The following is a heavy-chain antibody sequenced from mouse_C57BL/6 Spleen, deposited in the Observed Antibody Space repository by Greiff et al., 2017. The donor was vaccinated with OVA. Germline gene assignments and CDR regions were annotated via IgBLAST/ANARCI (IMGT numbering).Heavy chain of an antibody. CDR3: ASNSYYFDY. J-gene: IGHJ2*01. CDR2: IYPGDGDT. V-gene: IGHV1-82*01. Sequence: VQLQESGPELVKPGASVKISCKASGYAFSSSWMNWVKQRPGKGLEWIGRIYPGDGDTNYNGKFKGKATLTADKSSSAAYMQLSSLTSADSAVYFCASNSYYFDYWGQGTTLTVSS. D-gene: IGHD3-1*01. CDR1: GYAFSSSW.